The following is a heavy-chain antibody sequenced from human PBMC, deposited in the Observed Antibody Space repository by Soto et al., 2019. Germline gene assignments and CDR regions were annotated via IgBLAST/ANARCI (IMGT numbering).Heavy chain of an antibody. CDR3: ARDQGIGASGPFDY. V-gene: IGHV4-59*01. CDR2: IYYSGNT. J-gene: IGHJ4*02. CDR1: GDSISSYY. Sequence: QVQLQASGPGLIKPSETLSLTCTVSGDSISSYYWSWIRQPPGKGLAWIGFIYYSGNTNYNPTLKSRVTMSIDTSKNQFSLKLSSVTAADTAVYYCARDQGIGASGPFDYWGLGSLVTVSS. D-gene: IGHD6-13*01.